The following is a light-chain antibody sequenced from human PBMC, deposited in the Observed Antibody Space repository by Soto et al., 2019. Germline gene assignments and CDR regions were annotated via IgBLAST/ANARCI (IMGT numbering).Light chain of an antibody. J-gene: IGLJ1*01. CDR1: SSDVGGYNY. CDR3: FSYAGSYTFYV. V-gene: IGLV2-11*01. Sequence: QSALTQPPSASGSPGQSVTISCTGTSSDVGGYNYVSWYQQHPGKAPNLMIYDVTKRPSGVPDRFSGSKSGTTASLTISGLQAEDEADYYCFSYAGSYTFYVFGTGTKVTVL. CDR2: DVT.